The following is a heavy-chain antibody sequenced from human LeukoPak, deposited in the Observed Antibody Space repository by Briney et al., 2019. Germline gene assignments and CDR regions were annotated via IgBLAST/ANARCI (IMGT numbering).Heavy chain of an antibody. V-gene: IGHV1-2*02. CDR2: INPNSGGT. D-gene: IGHD4-11*01. CDR1: GYTFTGYY. CDR3: ARVYSIHWYFDF. J-gene: IGHJ2*01. Sequence: ASVTVSCMASGYTFTGYYMHWVRPAPGQGLEWVGWINPNSGGTNYAQKFQGRVTLPRDTSISTAYMERSRLRSDDTAVYYCARVYSIHWYFDFWGRGTLVTVSS.